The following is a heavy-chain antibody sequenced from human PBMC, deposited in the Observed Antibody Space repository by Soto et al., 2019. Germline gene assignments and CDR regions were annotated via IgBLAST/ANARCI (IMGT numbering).Heavy chain of an antibody. CDR1: DGSISSTSYY. D-gene: IGHD2-15*01. CDR3: ARHGQWWYYFDF. J-gene: IGHJ4*02. CDR2: IYYTGST. Sequence: QLQLQESGPGLVKPSETLSLICTGSDGSISSTSYYWAWIRQPPGTGLEWIGSIYYTGSTYYNPSLKSRVTISVDTYKNQFSLKLSSVTAADPAVYFCARHGQWWYYFDFWGGGTMETDS. V-gene: IGHV4-39*01.